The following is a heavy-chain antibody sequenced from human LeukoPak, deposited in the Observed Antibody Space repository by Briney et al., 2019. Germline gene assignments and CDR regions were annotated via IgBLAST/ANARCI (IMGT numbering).Heavy chain of an antibody. J-gene: IGHJ6*02. CDR3: AREREEWAYGGYYYYGMDV. D-gene: IGHD2-21*01. CDR1: GGTFSSYA. Sequence: ASVKVSCKASGGTFSSYAISWVRQAPGQGLEWMGGIIPIFGTANYAQKFQGRVTITTDESTSTAYMELSSLRSEDTAVYYCAREREEWAYGGYYYYGMDVWGQGTTVTVSS. V-gene: IGHV1-69*05. CDR2: IIPIFGTA.